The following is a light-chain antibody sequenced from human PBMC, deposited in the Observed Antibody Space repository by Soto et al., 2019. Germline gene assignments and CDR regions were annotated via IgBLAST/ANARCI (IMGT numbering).Light chain of an antibody. CDR3: QVWDRSTRV. V-gene: IGLV3-1*01. CDR1: KLGNKY. CDR2: KDS. Sequence: SYELTQPPSVSVSPGQTASITCSGDKLGNKYACWYQQKPGQSPVLVIYKDSKRPSGIPERFSGSNSGNTATLTISGTQAMGEADYYCQVWDRSTRVFGGGTQLTVL. J-gene: IGLJ3*02.